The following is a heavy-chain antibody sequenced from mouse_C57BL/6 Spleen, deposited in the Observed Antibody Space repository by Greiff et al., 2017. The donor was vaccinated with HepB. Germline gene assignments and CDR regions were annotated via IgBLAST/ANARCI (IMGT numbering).Heavy chain of an antibody. Sequence: QVQLQQSGAELVKPGASVKISCKASGYAFSSYWMNWVKQRPGKGLEWIGQIYPGDGDTNYNGKFKGKATLTADKSSSTAYMQLSSLTSEDSAVYFCARSRSGPHYFDYWGQGTPLTDSS. CDR3: ARSRSGPHYFDY. D-gene: IGHD3-2*02. CDR1: GYAFSSYW. J-gene: IGHJ2*01. CDR2: IYPGDGDT. V-gene: IGHV1-80*01.